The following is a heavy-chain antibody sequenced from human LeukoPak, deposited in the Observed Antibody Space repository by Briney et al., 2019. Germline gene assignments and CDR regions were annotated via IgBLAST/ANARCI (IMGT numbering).Heavy chain of an antibody. Sequence: ASVKVSCKASGYTFTSYGISWVRQAPGQGLEWMGWISAYNGNTNYAQKLQGRVTMTTDTSTSTAYMELRSLRSDDTAVYYCARANYYDSSQPFDYWGQGTLVTVSS. CDR2: ISAYNGNT. V-gene: IGHV1-18*01. CDR3: ARANYYDSSQPFDY. CDR1: GYTFTSYG. J-gene: IGHJ4*02. D-gene: IGHD3-22*01.